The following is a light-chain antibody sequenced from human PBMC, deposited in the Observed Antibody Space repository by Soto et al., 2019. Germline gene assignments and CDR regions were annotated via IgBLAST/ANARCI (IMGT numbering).Light chain of an antibody. J-gene: IGLJ1*01. Sequence: QSVLTQPASVSGYPGQSITISCTGTSSDGGGYKFVSWYQQHPGRAPKLLIYEVSRRPSGVSNRFSGSKSGDTASLTISALQAEDEADYYCYSYRGYYTRVFGTGTKVTVL. CDR3: YSYRGYYTRV. CDR1: SSDGGGYKF. V-gene: IGLV2-14*01. CDR2: EVS.